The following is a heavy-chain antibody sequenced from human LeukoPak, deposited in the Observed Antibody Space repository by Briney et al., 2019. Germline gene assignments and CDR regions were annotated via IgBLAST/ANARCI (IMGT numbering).Heavy chain of an antibody. V-gene: IGHV3-21*01. J-gene: IGHJ4*02. D-gene: IGHD4-11*01. CDR3: TRDALAAAFRLEWHYFDY. CDR2: ISSSSRYI. CDR1: GFTSSTYT. Sequence: GGSLRLSCLASGFTSSTYTMNWVRQAPGKGLEWVSSISSSSRYIYYADSVKGRFTISRDNAKNSLYLQVSSLRAEDTAMYYCTRDALAAAFRLEWHYFDYWGQGSLVAVSS.